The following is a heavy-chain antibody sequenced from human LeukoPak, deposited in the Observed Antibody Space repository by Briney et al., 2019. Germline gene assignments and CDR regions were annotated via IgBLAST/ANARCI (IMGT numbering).Heavy chain of an antibody. CDR3: ARGTDTKPFWSGYWVDV. J-gene: IGHJ6*02. CDR2: ISYDESNK. CDR1: GFTFSSSA. D-gene: IGHD3-3*01. V-gene: IGHV3-30*03. Sequence: GSLRLSCAASGFTFSSSAMHWVRQAPGKGLEWVAVISYDESNKYYADSVKGRFTISRDNSKNTLYLQMDSLRAEDTAVYYCARGTDTKPFWSGYWVDVWGQGTTVTVS.